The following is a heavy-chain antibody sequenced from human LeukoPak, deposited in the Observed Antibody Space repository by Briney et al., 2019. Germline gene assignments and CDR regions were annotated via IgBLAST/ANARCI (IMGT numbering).Heavy chain of an antibody. CDR2: INSDGSST. Sequence: PGGSLRLSCAASGFTFSSYWMHWVRHAPGKGLVWVPRINSDGSSTSYADSVKGRFTISRDNAKNTLYLQMNSLRAEDTAVYYCARDDYDFWSGYYTSQGGSPDYWGQGTLVTVSS. V-gene: IGHV3-74*01. J-gene: IGHJ4*02. D-gene: IGHD3-3*01. CDR1: GFTFSSYW. CDR3: ARDDYDFWSGYYTSQGGSPDY.